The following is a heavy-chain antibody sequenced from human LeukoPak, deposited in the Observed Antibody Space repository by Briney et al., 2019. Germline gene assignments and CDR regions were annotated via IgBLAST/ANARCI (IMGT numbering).Heavy chain of an antibody. CDR2: ISTVSTYT. CDR3: ARDASGYFHYYYMDV. J-gene: IGHJ6*03. D-gene: IGHD3-3*01. V-gene: IGHV3-21*01. Sequence: PGGSLRLSCAASGFTFSDYSINWVRQAPGKGLEWVSPISTVSTYTNYADSVRGRCSISRDNAKGLLYLQISNLRDEDTGVYSCARDASGYFHYYYMDVWGKGTTVTVSS. CDR1: GFTFSDYS.